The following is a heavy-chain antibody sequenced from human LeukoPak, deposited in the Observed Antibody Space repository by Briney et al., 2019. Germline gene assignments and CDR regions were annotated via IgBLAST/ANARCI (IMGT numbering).Heavy chain of an antibody. Sequence: PGGSLRLSCAASGFTFSSYYMSWVRQAPGKWLESVSVISGSGGSTYYADSVKGRFTISRDNCKNTLCLEMIRLRAEDTAIYYCPKGRTATIAAAVTTYYFDYWGQGPLVPVSS. CDR3: PKGRTATIAAAVTTYYFDY. CDR2: ISGSGGST. J-gene: IGHJ4*02. D-gene: IGHD6-13*01. V-gene: IGHV3-23*01. CDR1: GFTFSSYY.